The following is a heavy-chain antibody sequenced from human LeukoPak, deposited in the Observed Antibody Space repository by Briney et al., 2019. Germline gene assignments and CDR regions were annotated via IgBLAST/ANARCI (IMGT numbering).Heavy chain of an antibody. D-gene: IGHD6-13*01. CDR1: GYTFTSYG. V-gene: IGHV1-18*01. J-gene: IGHJ4*02. Sequence: ASEKVSCKASGYTFTSYGISWVRQAPGQGLEWMGWISAYNGNTNYAQKLQGRVTMTTDTSTSTAYMELRSLRSDDTAVYYCARDLEQQLAIPEDYWGQGTLVTVSS. CDR2: ISAYNGNT. CDR3: ARDLEQQLAIPEDY.